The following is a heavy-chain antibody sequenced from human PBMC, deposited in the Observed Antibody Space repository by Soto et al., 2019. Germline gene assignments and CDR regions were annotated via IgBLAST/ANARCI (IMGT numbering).Heavy chain of an antibody. J-gene: IGHJ4*02. Sequence: GGSLRLSCAASGFTFSSYGMHWVRQAPGKGLEWVAVISYDGSNKYYADSVKGRFTISRDNSKNTLYLQMNSLRAEDTAVYYCAKDQYYGSDYFDYWGQGTLVTVSS. CDR2: ISYDGSNK. V-gene: IGHV3-30*18. CDR3: AKDQYYGSDYFDY. CDR1: GFTFSSYG. D-gene: IGHD3-10*01.